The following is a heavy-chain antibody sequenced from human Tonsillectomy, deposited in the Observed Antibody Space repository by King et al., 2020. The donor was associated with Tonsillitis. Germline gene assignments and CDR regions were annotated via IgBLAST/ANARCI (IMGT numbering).Heavy chain of an antibody. J-gene: IGHJ2*01. CDR1: GFTFSSYG. D-gene: IGHD2-15*01. Sequence: VQLVESGGGVVQPGRSLRLSCAASGFTFSSYGMHWVRQAPGKGLEWVAVISYDGSNKYYADSVKGRFTISRDNSKNTLYLQMNSLRAEDTAVYYCAKPLGGRYWYFDLWGRGTLVTVSS. CDR2: ISYDGSNK. CDR3: AKPLGGRYWYFDL. V-gene: IGHV3-30*18.